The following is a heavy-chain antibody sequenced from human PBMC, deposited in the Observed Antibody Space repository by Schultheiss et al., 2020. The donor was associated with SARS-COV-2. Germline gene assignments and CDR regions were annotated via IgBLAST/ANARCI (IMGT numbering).Heavy chain of an antibody. D-gene: IGHD2-21*01. Sequence: GESLKISCAASGFTFSNHGMHWVRQAPGKGLEWVAVIAYDGGDKKHTDSVKGRFTISRDNSKNTLYLQMNSLRIEDTAVYYCAKDRALKPAAYYFDWWGQGTLVTVSS. V-gene: IGHV3-30*18. CDR2: IAYDGGDK. J-gene: IGHJ4*02. CDR1: GFTFSNHG. CDR3: AKDRALKPAAYYFDW.